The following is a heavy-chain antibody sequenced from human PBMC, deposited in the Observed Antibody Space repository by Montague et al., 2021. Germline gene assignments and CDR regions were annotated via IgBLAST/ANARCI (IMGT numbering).Heavy chain of an antibody. D-gene: IGHD2-15*01. CDR3: ARSGGYCSGGRCDTFDY. V-gene: IGHV4-31*03. CDR2: IYESGST. Sequence: TLSLTCSVSGGSISGGGFYWSWIRQHPGKGPEWIGSIYESGSTNYNPSLKSRLTLSRDTSKNQVSLRLTSVTAAETAVYYCARSGGYCSGGRCDTFDYWGQGTLVTVSS. CDR1: GGSISGGGFY. J-gene: IGHJ4*02.